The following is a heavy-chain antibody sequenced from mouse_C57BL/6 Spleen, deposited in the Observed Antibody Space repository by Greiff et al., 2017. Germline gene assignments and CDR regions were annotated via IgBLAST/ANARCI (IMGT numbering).Heavy chain of an antibody. CDR3: TKEGYYVAGGIAD. CDR2: IDPETGGT. V-gene: IGHV1-15*01. CDR1: GYTFTDYE. J-gene: IGHJ3*01. D-gene: IGHD2-1*01. Sequence: QVQLKQSGAELVRPGASVTLSCKASGYTFTDYEMHWVKQTPVHGLEWIGAIDPETGGTAYNQKFKGKAILTAAKSSSTAYMELRSLTSEDSAVYSCTKEGYYVAGGIADGCQGTLVTVSA.